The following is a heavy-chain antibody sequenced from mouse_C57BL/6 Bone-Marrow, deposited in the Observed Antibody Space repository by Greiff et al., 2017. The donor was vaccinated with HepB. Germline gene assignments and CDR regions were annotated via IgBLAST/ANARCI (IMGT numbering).Heavy chain of an antibody. Sequence: VQLQQSGAELVRPGASVTLSCKASGYTFTDYEMHWVKQTPVHGLEWIGAIDPETGGTAYNQKFKGKAILTADKSSSTAYMELRSLTSEDSAVYYCTRRYSNPYYYAMDYCGQGTSVTVSS. CDR2: IDPETGGT. CDR1: GYTFTDYE. CDR3: TRRYSNPYYYAMDY. J-gene: IGHJ4*01. V-gene: IGHV1-15*01. D-gene: IGHD2-5*01.